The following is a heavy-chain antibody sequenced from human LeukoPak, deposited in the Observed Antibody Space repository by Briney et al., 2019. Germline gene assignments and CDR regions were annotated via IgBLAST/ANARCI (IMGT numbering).Heavy chain of an antibody. CDR3: ARGGRVRGVIIAAYYFDY. CDR2: IIPIFGTA. Sequence: SVKVSCKASGGTFSSYAISWVRQAPGQGLEWMGGIIPIFGTANYAQKFQGRVTITADESTSTAYMELSSLRSEDTAVYYCARGGRVRGVIIAAYYFDYWGQGTLVTVSS. J-gene: IGHJ4*02. CDR1: GGTFSSYA. V-gene: IGHV1-69*13. D-gene: IGHD3-10*01.